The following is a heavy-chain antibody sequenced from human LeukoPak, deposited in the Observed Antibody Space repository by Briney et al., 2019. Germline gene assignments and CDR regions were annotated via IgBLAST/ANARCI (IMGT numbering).Heavy chain of an antibody. CDR3: ARDYYGSGGYSTDY. D-gene: IGHD3-10*01. Sequence: ASVKVSCKASGYTFTGYQMHWVRQAPGQGLEWMGWINPNSGATNYAQEFQGRVTMTRDTSIGTAYMELSRLRSDDTAVYYCARDYYGSGGYSTDYWGQGTLVTVSS. CDR1: GYTFTGYQ. CDR2: INPNSGAT. V-gene: IGHV1-2*02. J-gene: IGHJ4*02.